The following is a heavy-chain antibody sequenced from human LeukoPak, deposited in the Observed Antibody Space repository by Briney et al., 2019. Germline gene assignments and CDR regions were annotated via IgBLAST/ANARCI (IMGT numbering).Heavy chain of an antibody. J-gene: IGHJ4*02. CDR3: ATLYDSAGYYPV. Sequence: SETLSLTCTVSGGSISSGGYYWSWIRQHPGKGLEWIGEINHSGSTTYNPSLKSRVTISVDTSKNQFSLNLGSVTVADTAVYYCATLYDSAGYYPVWGQGTLVTVSP. CDR2: INHSGST. CDR1: GGSISSGGYY. V-gene: IGHV4-39*07. D-gene: IGHD3-22*01.